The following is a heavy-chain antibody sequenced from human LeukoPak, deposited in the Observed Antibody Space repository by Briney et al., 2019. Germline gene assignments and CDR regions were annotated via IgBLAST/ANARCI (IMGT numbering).Heavy chain of an antibody. D-gene: IGHD1-26*01. CDR3: ARGAKWAYYFDY. CDR1: GFTVSNNY. Sequence: SGGSLRLSCAASGFTVSNNYMNWVRQAPGKGLEWVSLIYSGGSTYYADSVKGRFTISRDNAKDTLYLHMNSLTAEDTAVYYCARGAKWAYYFDYWGQGTLVTVSS. CDR2: IYSGGST. V-gene: IGHV3-53*01. J-gene: IGHJ4*02.